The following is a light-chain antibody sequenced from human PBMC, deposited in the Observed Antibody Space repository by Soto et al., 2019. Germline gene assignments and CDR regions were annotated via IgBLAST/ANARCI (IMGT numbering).Light chain of an antibody. CDR1: QTINNW. V-gene: IGKV1-5*03. CDR2: KAS. Sequence: DIQMTQSPSTLSASVGERVTMTCRASQTINNWLAWYQQKPGKAPKLLIYKASSLEYGVPSRFSGSGSGTEFTLTISSLQPDDFATYYCQQYNTYAYTFGQGTRLEIK. J-gene: IGKJ5*01. CDR3: QQYNTYAYT.